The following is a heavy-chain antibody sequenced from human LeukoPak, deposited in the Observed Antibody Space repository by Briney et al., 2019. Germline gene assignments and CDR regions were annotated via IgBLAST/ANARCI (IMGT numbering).Heavy chain of an antibody. D-gene: IGHD6-19*01. CDR2: IRSKIHGGTT. J-gene: IGHJ3*02. CDR1: GFTFGDHA. CDR3: TRDSTGLDAFDI. V-gene: IGHV3-49*04. Sequence: GGSLRLSCATSGFTFGDHAMSWVRQAPGKGLEWISFIRSKIHGGTTEYAASVKGRFTISRDDSKGIAHLQINSLRIEDTAVYYCTRDSTGLDAFDIWGQGIMVTVSS.